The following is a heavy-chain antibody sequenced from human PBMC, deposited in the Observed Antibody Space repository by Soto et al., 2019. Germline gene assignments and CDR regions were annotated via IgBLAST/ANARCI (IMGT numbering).Heavy chain of an antibody. J-gene: IGHJ6*02. CDR2: MNPKSGYT. Sequence: QVQLVQSGAEVKKPGASVKVSCKASGYTFSSYDINWVRQGTGQGLEWMGWMNPKSGYTGYAQKFQGRVTMTRDTSISTAYMEVSSLRSEDTAIYYCARAYGDLDVWGQGTTVTVSS. D-gene: IGHD2-21*01. V-gene: IGHV1-8*01. CDR3: ARAYGDLDV. CDR1: GYTFSSYD.